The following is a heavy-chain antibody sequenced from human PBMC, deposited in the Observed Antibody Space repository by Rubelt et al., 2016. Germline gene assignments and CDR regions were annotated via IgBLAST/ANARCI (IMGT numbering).Heavy chain of an antibody. Sequence: QITLKETGPTLVKPTQTLTLTRTFSGFSISSYGAGVGWLRQPPGRALEWLAFIYWDDDKRYSSSLRGRLTITKDTSKNQVVLTMTNMDPVDTATYFCAHRGYYDSRGYYIFDYWGQGTLVTVSS. J-gene: IGHJ4*02. V-gene: IGHV2-5*02. D-gene: IGHD3-22*01. CDR1: GFSISSYGAG. CDR3: AHRGYYDSRGYYIFDY. CDR2: IYWDDDK.